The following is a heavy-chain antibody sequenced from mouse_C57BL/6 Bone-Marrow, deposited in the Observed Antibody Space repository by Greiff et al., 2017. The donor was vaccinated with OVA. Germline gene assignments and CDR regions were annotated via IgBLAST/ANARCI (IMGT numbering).Heavy chain of an antibody. V-gene: IGHV3-6*01. CDR2: ISYDGSN. CDR3: ARESDYDTFAY. D-gene: IGHD2-4*01. CDR1: GYSITSGYY. J-gene: IGHJ3*01. Sequence: DVQLQESGPGLVKPSQSLSLTCSVTGYSITSGYYWNWIRQFPGNKLEWMGYISYDGSNNYNPSLKNRISITRDTSKNQFFLKLNSVTTEDTATYYCARESDYDTFAYWGQGTLVTVSA.